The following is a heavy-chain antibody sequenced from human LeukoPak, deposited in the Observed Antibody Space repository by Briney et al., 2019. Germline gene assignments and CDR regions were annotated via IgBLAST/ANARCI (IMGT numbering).Heavy chain of an antibody. Sequence: SETLSLTCTVSGGSIGSGGYYWSWIRQPPGKGLEWIGYIYYSGSTNYNPSLKSRVTISVDTSKNQFSLKLSSVTAADTAVYYCARANYDFWSGYYSYGMDVWGQGTTVTVSS. D-gene: IGHD3-3*01. CDR1: GGSIGSGGYY. J-gene: IGHJ6*02. CDR2: IYYSGST. CDR3: ARANYDFWSGYYSYGMDV. V-gene: IGHV4-61*08.